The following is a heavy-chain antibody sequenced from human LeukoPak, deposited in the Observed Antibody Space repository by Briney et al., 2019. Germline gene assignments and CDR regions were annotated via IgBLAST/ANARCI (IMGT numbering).Heavy chain of an antibody. Sequence: SETLSLTCAVYGGSFSGYYWSWIRQPPGKGLEWIGEINHSGSTNYNPSLKSRVTISVDTSRNQFSLKLSSVTAADTAVYYCAGGAGATVFDYWGQGTLVTVSS. CDR3: AGGAGATVFDY. CDR2: INHSGST. J-gene: IGHJ4*02. V-gene: IGHV4-34*01. CDR1: GGSFSGYY. D-gene: IGHD6-19*01.